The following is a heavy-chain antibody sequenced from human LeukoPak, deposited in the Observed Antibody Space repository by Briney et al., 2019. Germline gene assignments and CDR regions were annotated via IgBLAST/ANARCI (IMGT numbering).Heavy chain of an antibody. CDR3: ARLSGSYSFNSFDY. CDR2: IYYSGST. CDR1: SVSINTYY. D-gene: IGHD1-26*01. J-gene: IGHJ4*02. V-gene: IGHV4-59*08. Sequence: SETLSLTCTVSSVSINTYYWSWIRQPPGKGLEWIGYIYYSGSTNYNPSLESRVTISVDTSKNQFSLKLSSVTAADTAVFYCARLSGSYSFNSFDYWGQGALVTVSS.